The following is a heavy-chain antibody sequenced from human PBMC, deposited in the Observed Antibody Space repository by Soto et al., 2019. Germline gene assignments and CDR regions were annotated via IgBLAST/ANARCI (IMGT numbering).Heavy chain of an antibody. V-gene: IGHV1-46*01. Sequence: GASVKVSCKASGYTFTSYDINWVRRATGQGLEWMGIINPSGGSTSYAQKFQGRVTMTRNTSTSTVYMELSSLRSEDTAVYYCARLTVDEGEDYWGQGTLVTVSS. CDR1: GYTFTSYD. CDR2: INPSGGST. D-gene: IGHD3-16*01. CDR3: ARLTVDEGEDY. J-gene: IGHJ4*02.